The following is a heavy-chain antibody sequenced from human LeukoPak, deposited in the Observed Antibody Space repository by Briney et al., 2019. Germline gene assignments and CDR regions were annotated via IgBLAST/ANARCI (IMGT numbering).Heavy chain of an antibody. V-gene: IGHV4-59*01. CDR3: AGGSIAARRAFDI. Sequence: SETLSLTCTVSGGSLSIYYWSCIRHPPQKGREWSGYIYYSGSTNYNPSLKGRVTISVDTSKNQFSLKLSSVTAADTAVYYCAGGSIAARRAFDIWGQGTMVTVSS. D-gene: IGHD6-6*01. CDR2: IYYSGST. CDR1: GGSLSIYY. J-gene: IGHJ3*02.